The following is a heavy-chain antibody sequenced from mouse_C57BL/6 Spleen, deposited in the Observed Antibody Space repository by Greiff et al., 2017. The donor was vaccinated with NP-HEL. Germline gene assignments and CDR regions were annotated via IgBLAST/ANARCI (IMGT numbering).Heavy chain of an antibody. D-gene: IGHD2-5*01. CDR2: ISDGGSYT. V-gene: IGHV5-4*03. J-gene: IGHJ2*01. Sequence: EVMLVESGGGLVKPGGSLKLSCAASGFTFSSYAMSWVRQTPEKRLEWVATISDGGSYTYYPANVKGRFPISRDNAKNNLYLQMSHLKSEDTAMYYCASGDSNFDYWGQGTTLTVSS. CDR3: ASGDSNFDY. CDR1: GFTFSSYA.